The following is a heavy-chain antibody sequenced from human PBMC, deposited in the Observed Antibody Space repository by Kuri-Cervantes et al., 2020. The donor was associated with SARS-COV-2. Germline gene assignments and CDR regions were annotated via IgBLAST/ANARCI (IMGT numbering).Heavy chain of an antibody. D-gene: IGHD5-12*01. CDR1: GDSMSRGFYY. J-gene: IGHJ4*02. V-gene: IGHV4-61*02. Sequence: SETLSLTCTVSGDSMSRGFYYWSWIRQPAGKGLEWIGRIYIGGSTNYNPSLKSRVTISVDTSRNQFSLKLTSVTAADTAVYYCAKEGYTSDFQWGQGTLVTVSS. CDR2: IYIGGST. CDR3: AKEGYTSDFQ.